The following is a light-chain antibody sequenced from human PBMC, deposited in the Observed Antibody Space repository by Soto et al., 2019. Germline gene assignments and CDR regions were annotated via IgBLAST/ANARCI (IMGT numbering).Light chain of an antibody. V-gene: IGKV3-20*01. CDR1: QSVSSSY. Sequence: EIVLTQSPGTLSLSPGERTTLSCRASQSVSSSYLAWHQQKPGQAPRLLIYGASSRATGIPDRFSGSGSGKDFTLTISRLEPEDFAVYYCQQYGSSPLTFGQGTRLEIK. CDR2: GAS. CDR3: QQYGSSPLT. J-gene: IGKJ5*01.